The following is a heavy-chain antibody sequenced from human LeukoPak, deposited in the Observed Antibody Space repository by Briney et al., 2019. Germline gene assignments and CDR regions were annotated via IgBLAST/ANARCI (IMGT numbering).Heavy chain of an antibody. CDR1: GFTFSSYG. V-gene: IGHV3-30*03. CDR2: ISSDGSNK. Sequence: PGGSLRLSCAASGFTFSSYGMYWVRQAPGKGLEWVAVISSDGSNKYYADSVKGRFTISRDNSKNTLYVQMNSLRAEDTAVYYCATGDDTSGPDLYYFDFWGQGTLVTVSS. CDR3: ATGDDTSGPDLYYFDF. D-gene: IGHD3-22*01. J-gene: IGHJ4*02.